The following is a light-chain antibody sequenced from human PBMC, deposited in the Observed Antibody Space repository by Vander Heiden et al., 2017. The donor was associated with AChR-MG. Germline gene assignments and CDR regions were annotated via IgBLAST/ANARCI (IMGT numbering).Light chain of an antibody. Sequence: QSPLTHPASASASPGQAMTITATGTSSDVGSYNLVSWYQQHPGKAPKLMIYEVSKRPSGVANRCSGSKSGNTAALTTIGLQAEDEADYYCCSYAGSSPWVFGGGTKLTVL. V-gene: IGLV2-23*02. J-gene: IGLJ3*02. CDR3: CSYAGSSPWV. CDR1: SSDVGSYNL. CDR2: EVS.